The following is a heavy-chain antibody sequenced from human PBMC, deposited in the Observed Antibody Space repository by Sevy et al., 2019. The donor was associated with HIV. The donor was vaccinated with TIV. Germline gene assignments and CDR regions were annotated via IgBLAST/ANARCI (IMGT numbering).Heavy chain of an antibody. D-gene: IGHD3-22*01. V-gene: IGHV3-33*01. Sequence: GGSLRLSCAATGFTFSNYAMHWVRQAPGKGMEWVAIIWSDGAYQYHGDSVKGRFTISRDNSKNTLYLEMNKVRFEDTAVYYCASGGYYYDNAAYYALDSWGQGTLVTVSS. CDR1: GFTFSNYA. CDR3: ASGGYYYDNAAYYALDS. CDR2: IWSDGAYQ. J-gene: IGHJ4*02.